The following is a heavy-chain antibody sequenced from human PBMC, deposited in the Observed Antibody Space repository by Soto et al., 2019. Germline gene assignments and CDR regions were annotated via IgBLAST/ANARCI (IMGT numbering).Heavy chain of an antibody. D-gene: IGHD2-2*01. CDR2: ISAYNGNT. CDR1: GYTFTSYG. CDR3: ARVVFQDIVVVPAANDFDY. Sequence: ASVKVSCKASGYTFTSYGISWVRQAPGQGLEWMGWISAYNGNTNYAQKLQGRVTMTTDRSTSTAYMELRSLRSDDTAVYYCARVVFQDIVVVPAANDFDYWGQGTLVTVSS. V-gene: IGHV1-18*01. J-gene: IGHJ4*02.